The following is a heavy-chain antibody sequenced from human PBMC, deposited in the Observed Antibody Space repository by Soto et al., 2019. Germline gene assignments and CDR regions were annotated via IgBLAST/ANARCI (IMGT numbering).Heavy chain of an antibody. V-gene: IGHV1-3*01. Sequence: QVQLVQSGAEVKKPGASVKVSCKASGYTFTSYAMNWVRQAPGQRLEWMGWINAGNGNTKYSQKFQGRVAMTRDTAASTAYMDRSSLRSEVTAVYYCARSVGAALTDYWCQGTLVTVSS. J-gene: IGHJ4*02. CDR3: ARSVGAALTDY. CDR1: GYTFTSYA. D-gene: IGHD1-26*01. CDR2: INAGNGNT.